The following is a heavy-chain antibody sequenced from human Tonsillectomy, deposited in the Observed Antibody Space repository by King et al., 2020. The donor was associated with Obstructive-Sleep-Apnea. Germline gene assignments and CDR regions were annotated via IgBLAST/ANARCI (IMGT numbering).Heavy chain of an antibody. CDR2: IFPADSDT. D-gene: IGHD1-26*01. J-gene: IGHJ3*02. V-gene: IGHV5-51*01. CDR1: GYSFSTCW. CDR3: ASQGDLVGLRDDALDI. Sequence: QLVQSGAEVKKPGESLKISCKGSGYSFSTCWIGWVRQMPGKGLEWMGIIFPADSDTRYSPSFQGQVTISADKSISTAYLQWNSLKASDTAMYYCASQGDLVGLRDDALDIWGQGTMVTVSS.